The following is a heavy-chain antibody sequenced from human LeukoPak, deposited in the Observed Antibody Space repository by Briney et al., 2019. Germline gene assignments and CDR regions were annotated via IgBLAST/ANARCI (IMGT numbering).Heavy chain of an antibody. CDR3: ARDFTNPDLWFGEFAFDY. Sequence: GGSLRLSCAASGFTFTAYTMSWVRQAPGKGLEWVSSISSGSSYIYYADSVKGRFTISRDNSKNTPYLQMNSLRAEDTAVYYCARDFTNPDLWFGEFAFDYWGQGTLVTVSS. V-gene: IGHV3-21*01. D-gene: IGHD3-10*01. J-gene: IGHJ4*02. CDR2: ISSGSSYI. CDR1: GFTFTAYT.